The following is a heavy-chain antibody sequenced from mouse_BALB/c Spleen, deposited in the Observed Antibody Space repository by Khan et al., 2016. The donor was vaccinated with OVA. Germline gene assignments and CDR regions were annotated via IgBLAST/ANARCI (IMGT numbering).Heavy chain of an antibody. CDR1: GYSITSGYF. CDR3: ARGGSSGPAWFTN. CDR2: IRYDGNS. J-gene: IGHJ3*01. V-gene: IGHV3-6*02. Sequence: EVQLLESGPGLVKPSQSLSLTCSVTGYSITSGYFWNWIRQFPGNKLEWMGYIRYDGNSNYYPSLKNRISISRDTSKNQFFLKLNSVTPEDTATYYCARGGSSGPAWFTNWGQGTLVTVSA. D-gene: IGHD3-1*01.